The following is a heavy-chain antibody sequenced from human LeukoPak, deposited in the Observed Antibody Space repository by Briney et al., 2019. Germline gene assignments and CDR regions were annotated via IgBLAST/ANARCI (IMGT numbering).Heavy chain of an antibody. J-gene: IGHJ4*02. CDR1: GYSFTSYG. CDR2: SYPGDSDT. CDR3: ATIILWPPEGFDY. V-gene: IGHV5-51*01. Sequence: DSVKISGKCSGYSFTSYGIGGTRQMPGNCLEWMGISYPGDSDTTYSPSIQGQDPISAHKSIRTAYLQSSSLKASDTAMYYCATIILWPPEGFDYWGQGTLVTVSS. D-gene: IGHD2-21*01.